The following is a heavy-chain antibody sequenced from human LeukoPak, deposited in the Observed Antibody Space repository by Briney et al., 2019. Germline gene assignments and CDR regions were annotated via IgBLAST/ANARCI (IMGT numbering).Heavy chain of an antibody. CDR1: TFTFSDYG. V-gene: IGHV3-30*02. J-gene: IGHJ6*03. CDR2: IRNDGAKT. Sequence: GGSLRLSCVGSTFTFSDYGMHRVRQAPGKGLEWVAFIRNDGAKTYYADSAKGRFTISRDNSRNTLYLQMNSLTAEDTAVFYCAKDGVILAPGVYWYMDVWGRGTTVTVSS. CDR3: AKDGVILAPGVYWYMDV. D-gene: IGHD3-16*02.